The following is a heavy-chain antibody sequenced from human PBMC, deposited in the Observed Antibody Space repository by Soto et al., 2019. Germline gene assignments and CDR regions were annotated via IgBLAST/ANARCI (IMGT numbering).Heavy chain of an antibody. CDR2: IWYDGSNK. V-gene: IGHV3-33*01. J-gene: IGHJ6*02. CDR1: GFTFSSYG. CDR3: ARSLEILEWLLPYYYYYGMDV. D-gene: IGHD3-3*01. Sequence: GGSLRLSCAASGFTFSSYGMHWVRQAPGKGLEWVAVIWYDGSNKCYADSVKGRFTISRDNSKNTLYLQMNSLRAEDTAVYYCARSLEILEWLLPYYYYYGMDVWGQGTTVTVSS.